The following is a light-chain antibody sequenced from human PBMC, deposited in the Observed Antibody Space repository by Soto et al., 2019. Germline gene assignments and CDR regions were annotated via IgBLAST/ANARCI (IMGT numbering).Light chain of an antibody. V-gene: IGKV3-20*01. Sequence: EIVLTQSPGTLSLSPGERATLSCRASQSVSRSSLAWYQQRPGQPPRLLIFTASSRATGTPDRFSGSGSGTDFTLTISRLEPEDFAVYYFQLYGSSPPYTFGPGTKLEI. J-gene: IGKJ2*01. CDR3: QLYGSSPPYT. CDR1: QSVSRSS. CDR2: TAS.